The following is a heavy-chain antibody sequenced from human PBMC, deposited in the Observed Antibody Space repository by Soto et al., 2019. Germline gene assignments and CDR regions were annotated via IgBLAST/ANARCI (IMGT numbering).Heavy chain of an antibody. CDR2: IKNKANSYTT. CDR3: TRVRLGVTTRLFDY. V-gene: IGHV3-72*01. CDR1: GVTFSDHY. D-gene: IGHD6-25*01. Sequence: EVQLVESGGGLVQPGGSLRLSCAASGVTFSDHYMDWVRQAPGKGLEWVGRIKNKANSYTTEYAASVKGRFTISRDDSNNSLDLQMNSLKTEDTALYYCTRVRLGVTTRLFDYWGQGTLFTVSS. J-gene: IGHJ4*02.